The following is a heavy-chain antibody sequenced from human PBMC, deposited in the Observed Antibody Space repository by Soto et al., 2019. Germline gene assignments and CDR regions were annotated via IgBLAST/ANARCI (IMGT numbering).Heavy chain of an antibody. CDR1: GFTVSSYV. Sequence: QVQLVGSGGGVVQPGRSLRLSCAASGFTVSSYVMHWVRQAPGKGLEWVAVVSNDGSNKDYADSVNGRFTISSDNSKNTLYLPMNSLRAEDTAVYDGAKVLLTYTSGWYHPHCECWGKGTLVTVSS. CDR3: AKVLLTYTSGWYHPHCEC. CDR2: VSNDGSNK. D-gene: IGHD6-19*01. J-gene: IGHJ4*02. V-gene: IGHV3-30*18.